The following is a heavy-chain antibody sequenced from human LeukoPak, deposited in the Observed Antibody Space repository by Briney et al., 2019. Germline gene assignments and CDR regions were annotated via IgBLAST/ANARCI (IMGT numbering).Heavy chain of an antibody. Sequence: SETLSLTCTVSGGSISSYYWSWIRQPPGKGLEWIGYIYHSGSTYYNPSLKSRVTISVDRSKNQFSLKLSSVTAADTAVYYCARRYCSSTSCYSPVDDWFDPWGQGTLVTVSS. D-gene: IGHD2-2*01. CDR1: GGSISSYY. CDR2: IYHSGST. CDR3: ARRYCSSTSCYSPVDDWFDP. V-gene: IGHV4-59*12. J-gene: IGHJ5*02.